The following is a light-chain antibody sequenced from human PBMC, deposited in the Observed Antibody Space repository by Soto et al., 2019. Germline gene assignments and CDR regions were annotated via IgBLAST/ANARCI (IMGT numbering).Light chain of an antibody. CDR1: SSDVGSYNL. CDR3: CSYAGSSTPGI. Sequence: SALTQPASVSGSPGQSITISCTGTSSDVGSYNLVSWYQQHPGKAPKLMIYECAKRPSGVSIRFSGSKSDNTASLTISGLQPEDEADYYCCSYAGSSTPGIFGGGTKVTVL. V-gene: IGLV2-23*01. CDR2: ECA. J-gene: IGLJ2*01.